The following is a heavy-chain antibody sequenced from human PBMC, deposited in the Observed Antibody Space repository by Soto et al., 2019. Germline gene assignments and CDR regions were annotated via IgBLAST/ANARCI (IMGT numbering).Heavy chain of an antibody. J-gene: IGHJ4*02. CDR1: GFTFSSCA. Sequence: XGSLRLYCAASGFTFSSCAMTWVRQAPGMGLQWVSAISDSGGTTHYADSVRGRFTISRDNSKNTLYLQLNSLEAEDTAIYYCAKDKPDAGSQWLVPIWGRGTLVTVS. CDR3: AKDKPDAGSQWLVPI. CDR2: ISDSGGTT. D-gene: IGHD6-19*01. V-gene: IGHV3-23*01.